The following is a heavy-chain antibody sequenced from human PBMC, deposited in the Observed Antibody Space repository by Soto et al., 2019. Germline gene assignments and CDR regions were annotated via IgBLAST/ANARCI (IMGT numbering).Heavy chain of an antibody. CDR2: IYYSGST. V-gene: IGHV4-30-4*01. J-gene: IGHJ3*02. CDR1: GGSISSGDYY. Sequence: SETLSLTCTVSGGSISSGDYYWSWIRQPPGKGLEWIGYIYYSGSTYYNPSLKSRVTISVDTSKNQFSLKLSSVTAADTAVYYCARDLGSGYTTNAFDIWGQGTMVTVS. CDR3: ARDLGSGYTTNAFDI. D-gene: IGHD3-22*01.